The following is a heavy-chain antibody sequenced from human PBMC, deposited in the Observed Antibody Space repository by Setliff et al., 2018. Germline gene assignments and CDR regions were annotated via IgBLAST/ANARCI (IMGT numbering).Heavy chain of an antibody. CDR2: ISYDGSNK. J-gene: IGHJ6*03. V-gene: IGHV3-30*03. CDR1: GFTFSNYW. Sequence: PGESLKISCAASGFTFSNYWINWVRQAPGKGLEWVAVISYDGSNKYYADSVKGRFTISRDNSKNTLYLQMNSLRAEDTAVYYCARGRPLYYYYYMDVWGKGTTVTVSS. CDR3: ARGRPLYYYYYMDV.